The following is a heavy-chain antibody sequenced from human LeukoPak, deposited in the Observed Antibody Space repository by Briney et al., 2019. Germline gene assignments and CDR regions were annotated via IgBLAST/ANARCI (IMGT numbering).Heavy chain of an antibody. D-gene: IGHD3-3*01. CDR3: ARAWAEFYDFWSGYYPQHNWFDP. Sequence: GSLRLSCAASGFTFSSYWMSWVRQPPGKGLEWIGSIYYSGSTYYNPSLKSRVTISVDTSKNQFSLKLSSVTAADTAVYYCARAWAEFYDFWSGYYPQHNWFDPWGQGTLVTVSS. J-gene: IGHJ5*02. V-gene: IGHV4-39*07. CDR2: IYYSGST. CDR1: GFTFSSYW.